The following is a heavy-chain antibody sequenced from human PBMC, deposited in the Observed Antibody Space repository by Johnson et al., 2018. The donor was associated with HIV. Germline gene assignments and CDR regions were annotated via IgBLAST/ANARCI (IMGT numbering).Heavy chain of an antibody. J-gene: IGHJ3*02. Sequence: VQLVESGGGLVQPGGSLRLSCAASGFTFSSYAMSWVRQAPGKGLEWVSSISGGSTYYADSRKGRFTISRDNSKNTLYLQMNSLRAEDTAVYYCATIDAFDIWGQGTMVTVSS. CDR3: ATIDAFDI. V-gene: IGHV3-38*02. CDR1: GFTFSSYA. CDR2: ISGGST.